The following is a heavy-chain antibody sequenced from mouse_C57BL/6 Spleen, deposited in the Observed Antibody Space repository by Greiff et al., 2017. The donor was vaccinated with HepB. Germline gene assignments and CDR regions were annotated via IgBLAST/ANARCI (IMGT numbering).Heavy chain of an antibody. V-gene: IGHV1-50*01. Sequence: QVQLQQPGAELVKPGASVKLSCKASGYTFTSYWMQWVKQRPGQGLEWIGEIDPSDSYTNYNQKFKGKATLTVDTSSSTAYMQLSILTSEDSAVYYCERRRFRLLSFAYWGQCTTL. CDR3: ERRRFRLLSFAY. CDR2: IDPSDSYT. CDR1: GYTFTSYW. J-gene: IGHJ2*01. D-gene: IGHD3-2*02.